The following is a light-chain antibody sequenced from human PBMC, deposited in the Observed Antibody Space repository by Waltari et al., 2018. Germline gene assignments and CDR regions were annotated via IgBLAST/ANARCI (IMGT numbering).Light chain of an antibody. Sequence: QSALTQPASSSGSPGQPITIPCTGTSSDVGRYNLVSWYQQHPGKAPNLTSYEGSNRPSAVSNSFSGSRSGTTASVTISGLQAEDESDYYCSSYAGSSTWVFGGGTKLTVL. CDR1: SSDVGRYNL. J-gene: IGLJ3*02. CDR3: SSYAGSSTWV. V-gene: IGLV2-23*01. CDR2: EGS.